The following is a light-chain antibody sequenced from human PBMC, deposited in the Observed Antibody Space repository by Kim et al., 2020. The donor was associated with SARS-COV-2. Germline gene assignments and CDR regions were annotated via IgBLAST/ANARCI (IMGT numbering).Light chain of an antibody. J-gene: IGKJ1*01. Sequence: ATLSVSPGERATLSCRASQSVSSHLAWYQQKPGQPPRLLIYGASTRATGIPARFSGSGSGTEFTLTISSLQSKDFAVYYCQHPGTFGQGTKVDIK. CDR2: GAS. CDR3: QHPGT. CDR1: QSVSSH. V-gene: IGKV3-15*01.